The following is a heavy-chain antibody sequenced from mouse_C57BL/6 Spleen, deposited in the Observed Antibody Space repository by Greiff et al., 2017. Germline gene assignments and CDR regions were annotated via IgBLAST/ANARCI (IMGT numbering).Heavy chain of an antibody. CDR2: IYPGNSDT. Sequence: EVQLQQSGTVLARPGASVKMSCKTSGYTFTSYWMHWVKQRPGQGLAWIGAIYPGNSDTSYNQKFKGKAKLTAVTSASTAYMELSSLTNEDSAVYYCTREYYYGSSLYYFDYWGQGTTLTVSS. CDR1: GYTFTSYW. D-gene: IGHD1-1*01. J-gene: IGHJ2*01. V-gene: IGHV1-5*01. CDR3: TREYYYGSSLYYFDY.